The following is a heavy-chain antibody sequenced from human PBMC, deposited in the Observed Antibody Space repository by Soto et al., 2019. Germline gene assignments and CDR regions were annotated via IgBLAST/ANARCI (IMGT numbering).Heavy chain of an antibody. D-gene: IGHD3-10*01. CDR2: INPSGGST. Sequence: ASVKVSCKASGYTFTSYYMHWVRQAPGQGLEWMGIINPSGGSTSYAQKFQGRVTMTGDTSTSTVYMELSSLRSEDTAMYYCARETSGGGYYYYGMDVWGQGTTVTVSS. CDR3: ARETSGGGYYYYGMDV. J-gene: IGHJ6*02. V-gene: IGHV1-46*01. CDR1: GYTFTSYY.